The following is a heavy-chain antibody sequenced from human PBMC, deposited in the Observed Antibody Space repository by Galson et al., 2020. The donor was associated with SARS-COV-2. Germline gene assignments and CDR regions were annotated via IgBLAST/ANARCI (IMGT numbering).Heavy chain of an antibody. Sequence: SLKISCAASGFTFDDYAMHWVRQAPGKGLEWVSGISWNSGSIGYADSVKGRFTISRDNAKNSLYLQMNSLRAEDTALYYCAKESSGYGDAFDIWGQGTMVTVSS. J-gene: IGHJ3*02. V-gene: IGHV3-9*01. CDR2: ISWNSGSI. CDR1: GFTFDDYA. CDR3: AKESSGYGDAFDI. D-gene: IGHD3-22*01.